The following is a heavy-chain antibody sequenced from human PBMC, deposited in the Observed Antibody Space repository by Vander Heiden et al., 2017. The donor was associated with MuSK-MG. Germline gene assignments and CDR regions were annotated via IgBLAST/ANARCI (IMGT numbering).Heavy chain of an antibody. V-gene: IGHV4-39*01. CDR1: GGSIRSSSYY. CDR3: ARHGIAAGGSIYYYYGIDV. CDR2: IYYSGST. J-gene: IGHJ6*02. Sequence: QLQLQESGPGLVKPSETLSLTCTVSGGSIRSSSYYWGWIRQPPGKGLEWIVSIYYSGSTYYNPSLKSRVTISVDTSKNQFSLKLSSVTATDTAVYYCARHGIAAGGSIYYYYGIDVWGQGTTVTVSS. D-gene: IGHD6-13*01.